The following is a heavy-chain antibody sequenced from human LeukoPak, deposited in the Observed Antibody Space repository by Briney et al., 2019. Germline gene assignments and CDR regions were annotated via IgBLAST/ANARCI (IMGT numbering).Heavy chain of an antibody. CDR1: GFTFSSYG. J-gene: IGHJ4*02. CDR2: IRYDGSNK. CDR3: AKDWEGCCSSTSCSPD. Sequence: GGSLRLSCAASGFTFSSYGMHWVRQAPGKGLEWVAFIRYDGSNKYYADSVKGRFTISRDNSKNTLYLQMNSLRAEDTAVYYCAKDWEGCCSSTSCSPDWGQGTLVTVSS. D-gene: IGHD2-2*01. V-gene: IGHV3-30*02.